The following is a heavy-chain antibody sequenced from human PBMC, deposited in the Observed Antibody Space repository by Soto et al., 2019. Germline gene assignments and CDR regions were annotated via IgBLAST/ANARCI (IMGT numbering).Heavy chain of an antibody. Sequence: ASVKVSCKASGYTFTSYGINWVRQATGQGLEWMGWMNPNSGNTGYAQKFQGRVTMTRNTSISTAYMELSSLRSEDTAVYYCARGRQDYYYYYYMDVWGKGTTVTVSS. J-gene: IGHJ6*03. CDR3: ARGRQDYYYYYYMDV. CDR1: GYTFTSYG. V-gene: IGHV1-8*02. CDR2: MNPNSGNT.